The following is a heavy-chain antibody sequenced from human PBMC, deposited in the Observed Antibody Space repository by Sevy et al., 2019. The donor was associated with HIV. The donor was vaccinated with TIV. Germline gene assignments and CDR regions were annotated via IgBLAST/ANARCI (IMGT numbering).Heavy chain of an antibody. J-gene: IGHJ4*02. D-gene: IGHD3-22*01. Sequence: GGSLRLSCAASGFTFSSYAMSWVRQAPGKGLEWVSGISGSGGGTYYADSVKGRFTISRDNSKNTLYLQMNSLRAEDTAVYYCAKDPSYYYDSSGYYFDYWGQGTLVTVSS. CDR1: GFTFSSYA. V-gene: IGHV3-23*01. CDR2: ISGSGGGT. CDR3: AKDPSYYYDSSGYYFDY.